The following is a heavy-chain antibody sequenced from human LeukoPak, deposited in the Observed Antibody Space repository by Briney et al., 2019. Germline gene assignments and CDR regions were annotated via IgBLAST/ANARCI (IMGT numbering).Heavy chain of an antibody. V-gene: IGHV3-23*01. CDR1: GFTFSNYA. D-gene: IGHD3-10*01. Sequence: GGSLRLSCAASGFTFSNYAMSWVRRAPGKGLEWVSTISGSGSSTYYADSVKGRFTISRDNSKNTLYLQMNSLRAEDTAIYYCAQTRLWFGELSTFDFWGQGTLVTVSS. J-gene: IGHJ4*02. CDR2: ISGSGSST. CDR3: AQTRLWFGELSTFDF.